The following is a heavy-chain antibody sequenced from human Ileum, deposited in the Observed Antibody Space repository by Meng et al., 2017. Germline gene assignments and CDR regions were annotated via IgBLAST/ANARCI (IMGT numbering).Heavy chain of an antibody. CDR1: GFTFSSYE. CDR3: ARAGGYCSGGSCYFQH. D-gene: IGHD2-15*01. CDR2: ISSSGSTI. V-gene: IGHV3-48*03. Sequence: GGSLRLSCAASGFTFSSYEMNWVRQAPGKGLEWVSYISSSGSTIYYADSVKGRFTISRDNAKNSLYLQMTSLRAEDTAVYYCARAGGYCSGGSCYFQHWGQGTLVTVSS. J-gene: IGHJ1*01.